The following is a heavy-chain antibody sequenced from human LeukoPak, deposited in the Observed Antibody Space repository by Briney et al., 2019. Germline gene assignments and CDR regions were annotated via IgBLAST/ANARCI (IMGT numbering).Heavy chain of an antibody. CDR2: INHSGST. V-gene: IGHV4-34*01. CDR1: GGSFSGYY. D-gene: IGHD4-17*01. J-gene: IGHJ4*02. CDR3: ASSKTVTDY. Sequence: SETLSLTCAVYGGSFSGYYWSWIRQPPGKGLEWIGEINHSGSTNYNPSLKSRVTISVDTSKNQLSLKLSSVTAADTAVYYCASSKTVTDYWGQGTLVTVSS.